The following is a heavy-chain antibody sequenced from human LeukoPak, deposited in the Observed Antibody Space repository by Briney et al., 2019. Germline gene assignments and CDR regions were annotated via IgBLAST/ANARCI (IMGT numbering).Heavy chain of an antibody. CDR1: GFTFSSYE. CDR3: ARDTGGWKFDP. J-gene: IGHJ5*02. D-gene: IGHD2-8*02. V-gene: IGHV3-74*01. CDR2: INTGGSDT. Sequence: GGSLRLSCAASGFTFSSYEMNWVRQAPGKGLVWVSRINTGGSDTTYADSVKGRFTISRDNAKNTLYLQMHSLRAEDTAVYYCARDTGGWKFDPWGQGALVTVSS.